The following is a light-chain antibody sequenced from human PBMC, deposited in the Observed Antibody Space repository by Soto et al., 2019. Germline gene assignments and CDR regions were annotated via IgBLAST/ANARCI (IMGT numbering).Light chain of an antibody. V-gene: IGKV3D-15*01. CDR3: QQYNNWPRT. CDR1: ESVSDN. J-gene: IGKJ1*01. CDR2: GAS. Sequence: EVVMTQSPATLSVSPGERATLSCRASESVSDNLAWYQQKPGQAPRLLIYGASNRATGIPATFSGSGSGTEFTLNISSLQSEDFEIYYCQQYNNWPRTFGQGTKVDIK.